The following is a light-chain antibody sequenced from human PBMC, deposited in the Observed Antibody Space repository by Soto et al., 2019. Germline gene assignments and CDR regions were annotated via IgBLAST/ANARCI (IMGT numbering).Light chain of an antibody. CDR3: CSFADFTYV. CDR1: SSDIGSYDL. CDR2: EVT. Sequence: QSALTQPACVSGSPGQSITISCTGTSSDIGSYDLVSWYQQHPGTAPKLIIYEVTKRPSGVSTRFSGSKSGNTASLTISGLQAVDEADYYCCSFADFTYVFGTGTKVTVL. J-gene: IGLJ1*01. V-gene: IGLV2-23*02.